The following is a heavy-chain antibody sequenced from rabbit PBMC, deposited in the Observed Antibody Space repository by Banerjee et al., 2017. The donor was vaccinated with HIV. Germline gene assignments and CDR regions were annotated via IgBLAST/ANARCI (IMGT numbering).Heavy chain of an antibody. D-gene: IGHD6-1*01. CDR1: GFSFSNGYV. CDR2: IYAGSSGST. V-gene: IGHV1S45*01. CDR3: ARGVYAGYGYATEYIFDL. J-gene: IGHJ4*01. Sequence: QEQLEESGGDLVKPEGSLTLTCTASGFSFSNGYVMCWVRQAPGKGMEWIACIYAGSSGSTYYASWVNGRFTIASDNAQSTVDLQMTSLTGADTATYFCARGVYAGYGYATEYIFDLWGQGTLVTVS.